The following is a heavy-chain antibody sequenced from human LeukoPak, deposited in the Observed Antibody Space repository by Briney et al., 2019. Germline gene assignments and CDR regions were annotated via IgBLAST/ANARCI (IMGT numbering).Heavy chain of an antibody. J-gene: IGHJ6*03. CDR3: ARGGYYYGSGSYYGYYYYYMYV. Sequence: SVKVSCKASGGTFSSYAISWVRQAPGQGLEWMGGIIPIFGTANYAQKFQGRVTITADKSTSTAYMELSSLRSEDTAVYYCARGGYYYGSGSYYGYYYYYMYVWGKGTTVTVSS. D-gene: IGHD3-10*01. CDR1: GGTFSSYA. V-gene: IGHV1-69*06. CDR2: IIPIFGTA.